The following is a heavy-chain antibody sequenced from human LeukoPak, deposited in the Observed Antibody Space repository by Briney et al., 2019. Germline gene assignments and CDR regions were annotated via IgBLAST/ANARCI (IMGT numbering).Heavy chain of an antibody. CDR3: ARVVPYYDILTGYYSYYFDY. CDR2: INPNSGGT. V-gene: IGHV1-2*02. J-gene: IGHJ4*02. D-gene: IGHD3-9*01. CDR1: GYTFTGYY. Sequence: ASVKVSCKASGYTFTGYYMHWVRQAPGQGLEWMGWINPNSGGTNYAQKFQGRVTMTRDTSISTAYMELSRLRSDETAVYYCARVVPYYDILTGYYSYYFDYWGQGTLVTVSS.